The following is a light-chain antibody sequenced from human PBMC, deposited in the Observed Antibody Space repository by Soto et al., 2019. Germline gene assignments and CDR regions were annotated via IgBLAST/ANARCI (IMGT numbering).Light chain of an antibody. CDR2: GAH. CDR3: QQLNSYPLS. V-gene: IGKV1-9*01. J-gene: IGKJ4*01. Sequence: DIQITQSPSSVSASVGDRVTISCQSSQGISRSLAWYQQKPGRAPELLIHGAHSLHSGVPSRFSGSGSGTEFSLAISSLQPEDFATYYCQQLNSYPLSFGGGTKVDIK. CDR1: QGISRS.